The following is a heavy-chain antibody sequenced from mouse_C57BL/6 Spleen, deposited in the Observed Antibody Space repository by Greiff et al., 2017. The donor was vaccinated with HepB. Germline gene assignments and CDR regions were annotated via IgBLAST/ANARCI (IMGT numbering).Heavy chain of an antibody. J-gene: IGHJ3*01. D-gene: IGHD1-1*01. CDR3: AGDTDYYGSSLFAY. CDR2: ITHSGET. CDR1: CFPITSGYY. Sequence: QLQESGPGLVKPSQSLFLTCSITCFPITSGYYWIWIRQSPGKPLEWMGYITHSGETFYNPSLQSPISITRETSKNQFFLQLNSVTTEDTAMYYCAGDTDYYGSSLFAYWGQGTLVTVSA. V-gene: IGHV12-3*01.